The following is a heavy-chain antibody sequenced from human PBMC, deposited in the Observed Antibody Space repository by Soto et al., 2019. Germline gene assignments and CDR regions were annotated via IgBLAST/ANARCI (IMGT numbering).Heavy chain of an antibody. V-gene: IGHV4-30-4*01. J-gene: IGHJ3*02. Sequence: QVQLQESGPGLVKPSQTLSLTCTVSGGSISSVDYYWSWIRQPPGKGLEWIGYSYDSGSTYYNPSLQNRVTISVDTSKNQFSLKLSSATAADTAVYYCAREGYCSSTSCYNLRAFDIWGQGTMVTVSS. CDR1: GGSISSVDYY. D-gene: IGHD2-2*01. CDR3: AREGYCSSTSCYNLRAFDI. CDR2: SYDSGST.